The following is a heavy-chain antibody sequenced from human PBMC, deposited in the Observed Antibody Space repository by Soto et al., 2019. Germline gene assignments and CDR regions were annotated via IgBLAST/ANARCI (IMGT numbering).Heavy chain of an antibody. CDR3: VKEGCSSTSCYYYYYGMDV. CDR1: GFTFSSYA. CDR2: ISGSGGST. V-gene: IGHV3-23*01. Sequence: GGSLRLSCAASGFTFSSYAMSWVRQAPGKGLEWVSAISGSGGSTYYADSVKGRFTISRDNSKNTLYLQMNSLRAEDTAVYYCVKEGCSSTSCYYYYYGMDVWGQGTTVTVSS. D-gene: IGHD2-2*01. J-gene: IGHJ6*02.